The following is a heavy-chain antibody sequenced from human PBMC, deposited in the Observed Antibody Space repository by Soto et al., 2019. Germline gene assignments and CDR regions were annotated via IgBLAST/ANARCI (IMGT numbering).Heavy chain of an antibody. CDR1: GGSISSGGYS. J-gene: IGHJ5*02. CDR3: ARVPGP. V-gene: IGHV4-30-2*01. D-gene: IGHD7-27*01. CDR2: IYHSGST. Sequence: SETLSLTCAVSGGSISSGGYSWSWIRQPTGKGLEWIGYIYHSGSTYYNPSLKSRVTISVDRSKNQFSLKLSSVTAADTAVYYCARVPGPWGQGTLVTVSS.